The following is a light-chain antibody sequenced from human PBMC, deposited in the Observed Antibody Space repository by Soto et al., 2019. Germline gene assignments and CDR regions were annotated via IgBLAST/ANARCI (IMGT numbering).Light chain of an antibody. V-gene: IGLV2-23*01. Sequence: QSALTQPASVSGSPGQLITISCTGTSSDVGSYNLVSWYQQHPDKAPQLIIFEATQRPSGVSSRFSGSKSGNTASLTISGLQAEDEANYYCCSYAGSSTLYVFGTGTKVTVL. CDR3: CSYAGSSTLYV. J-gene: IGLJ1*01. CDR2: EAT. CDR1: SSDVGSYNL.